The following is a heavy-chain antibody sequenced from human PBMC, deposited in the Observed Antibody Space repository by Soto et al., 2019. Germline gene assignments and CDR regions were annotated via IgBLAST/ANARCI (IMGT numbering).Heavy chain of an antibody. J-gene: IGHJ4*02. CDR1: GGTFNSYV. Sequence: QVQLVQSGAEVKKPGSSVKVSCKASGGTFNSYVFNWVRQAPGQGLEWMGGIISIFGTPNYGQKFQGRVTITADESTSTGFMELSSLTSEDTAIYYCARDLGSGYDPGDYWGQGTLVTGSS. CDR2: IISIFGTP. D-gene: IGHD5-12*01. V-gene: IGHV1-69*12. CDR3: ARDLGSGYDPGDY.